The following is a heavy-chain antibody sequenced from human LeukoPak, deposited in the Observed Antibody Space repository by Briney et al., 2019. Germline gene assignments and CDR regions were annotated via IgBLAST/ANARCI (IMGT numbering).Heavy chain of an antibody. Sequence: GGSLRLSCAASGFTFDDYTMHWVRQAPGKGLEWVSLISWDGGSTHYADSVKVRFTISRDNSKNSLYLQMNSLRTEDTALYYCAKDHYVSSCYYYGSPRPSTPGGFDYGGQGTLVTVPS. CDR3: AKDHYVSSCYYYGSPRPSTPGGFDY. V-gene: IGHV3-43*01. J-gene: IGHJ4*02. CDR1: GFTFDDYT. D-gene: IGHD3-22*01. CDR2: ISWDGGST.